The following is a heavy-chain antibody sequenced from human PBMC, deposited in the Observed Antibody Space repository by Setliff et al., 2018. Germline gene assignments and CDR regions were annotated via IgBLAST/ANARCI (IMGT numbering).Heavy chain of an antibody. CDR1: GYTFTSYG. J-gene: IGHJ3*02. CDR2: ISAYDGDT. V-gene: IGHV1-18*01. CDR3: ARPGLYCSGGSCYGDDAFDI. D-gene: IGHD2-15*01. Sequence: ASVKVSCKASGYTFTSYGISWVRQAPGQGLEWMGWISAYDGDTNYAQKLQGRVTVTTDTSTTTAYMELRSLRSDDTAVYYCARPGLYCSGGSCYGDDAFDIWGQGTMVTVSS.